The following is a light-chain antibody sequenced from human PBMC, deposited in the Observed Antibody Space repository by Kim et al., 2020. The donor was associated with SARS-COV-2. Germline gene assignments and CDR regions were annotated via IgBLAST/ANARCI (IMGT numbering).Light chain of an antibody. J-gene: IGKJ4*01. CDR1: HRVSSNY. CDR3: QKYGSSPVT. CDR2: GVS. V-gene: IGKV3-20*01. Sequence: SQGERATISCGASHRVSSNYLAWYQQKPGQAPRLLIYGVSSRATGIPDGLSGSGSGTDFTLTIRTLEPEDFAVYYCQKYGSSPVTFGGGTKVDIK.